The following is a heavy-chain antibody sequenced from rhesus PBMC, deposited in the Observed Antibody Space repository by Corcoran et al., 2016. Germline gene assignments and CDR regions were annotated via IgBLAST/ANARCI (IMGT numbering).Heavy chain of an antibody. J-gene: IGHJ5-1*01. CDR3: SRDEFDKRFDV. CDR1: GDSFTSHF. V-gene: IGHV4-173*01. Sequence: QVQLQEAGPGLVTPSETLSLTCTVSGDSFTSHFWTWIRHPPGKGLEWIGRRSGANWNIEYNHSLMSRVTFSTDTSKNQFALKLTSVTAADTASYYCSRDEFDKRFDVWGPGVLVTVSS. D-gene: IGHD3-40*01. CDR2: RSGANWNI.